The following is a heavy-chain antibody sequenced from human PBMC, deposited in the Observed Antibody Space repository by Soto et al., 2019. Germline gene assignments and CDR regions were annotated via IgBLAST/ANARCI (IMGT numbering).Heavy chain of an antibody. J-gene: IGHJ5*02. CDR3: ARGGDIVVVPAAEPVPWFGP. CDR1: GGSISSGDYY. V-gene: IGHV4-30-4*01. Sequence: SESLSLTSTVSGGSISSGDYYWSWIRQPPGKGLEWIGYIYYSGSTYYNPSLKSRVTISVDTSKNQFSLKLSSVTAADTAVYYCARGGDIVVVPAAEPVPWFGPWGQGTLVTLSS. CDR2: IYYSGST. D-gene: IGHD2-2*01.